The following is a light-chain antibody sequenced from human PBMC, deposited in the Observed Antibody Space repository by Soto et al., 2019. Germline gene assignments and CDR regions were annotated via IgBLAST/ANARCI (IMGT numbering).Light chain of an antibody. J-gene: IGLJ1*01. CDR2: NVS. CDR3: TSYTSSRAYV. V-gene: IGLV2-14*03. Sequence: QSALTQPASVSGSPGQSITISCTGTSSDVGGYNYVSWYQHHPGKAPKLMISNVSNRPSGVSVRFSGSKSGSTASLAISGLQPDDEADYYCTSYTSSRAYVFGTGTKLTVL. CDR1: SSDVGGYNY.